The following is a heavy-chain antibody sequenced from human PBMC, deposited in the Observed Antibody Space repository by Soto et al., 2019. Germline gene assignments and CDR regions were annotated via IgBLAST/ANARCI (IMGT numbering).Heavy chain of an antibody. CDR3: ARDGDGYPA. J-gene: IGHJ5*02. Sequence: EVQLVEAGGGLVQPGGSLTLSCAASGFTFSRNWMSWVRQAPGKGLEWVANIKQAGSEKYYADAVKGRFTLSRDNVENSLYLQMNSLRAEDTAVYYCARDGDGYPAWGQGTLVTVSS. CDR2: IKQAGSEK. CDR1: GFTFSRNW. D-gene: IGHD1-1*01. V-gene: IGHV3-7*01.